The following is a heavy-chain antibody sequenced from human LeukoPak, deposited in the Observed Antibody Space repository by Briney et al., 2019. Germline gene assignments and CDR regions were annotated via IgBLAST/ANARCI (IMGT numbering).Heavy chain of an antibody. J-gene: IGHJ4*02. CDR3: ARGKQLSYYYGSGSYYKY. D-gene: IGHD3-10*01. V-gene: IGHV3-21*01. CDR1: GFTFSSYS. CDR2: ISSSSSYK. Sequence: PGGSLRLSCAASGFTFSSYSMNWVRQAPGKGLEWVSSISSSSSYKYYADSVKGRFTIPRDNAKNSLYLQMSSLRAEDTALYYCARGKQLSYYYGSGSYYKYWGQGTLVTVSS.